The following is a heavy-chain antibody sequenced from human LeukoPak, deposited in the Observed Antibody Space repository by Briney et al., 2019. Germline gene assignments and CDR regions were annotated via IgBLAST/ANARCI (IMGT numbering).Heavy chain of an antibody. Sequence: PPETLSLTCAVYGGSFSGYYWSWIRQPPGKGLEWIGEINHSGSTNYNPSLKSRVTISVDTSKNQFSLKLSSVTAADTAVYYCARGRIVVVPAAISWFDPWGQGTLVTVSS. V-gene: IGHV4-34*01. J-gene: IGHJ5*02. CDR2: INHSGST. CDR3: ARGRIVVVPAAISWFDP. D-gene: IGHD2-2*01. CDR1: GGSFSGYY.